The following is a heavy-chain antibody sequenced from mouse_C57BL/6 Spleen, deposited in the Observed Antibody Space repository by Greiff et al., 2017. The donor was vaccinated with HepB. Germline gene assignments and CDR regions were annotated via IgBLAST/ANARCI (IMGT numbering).Heavy chain of an antibody. J-gene: IGHJ3*01. CDR2: INPNNGGT. CDR3: AREKVSSNYGWFAY. CDR1: GYTFTDYN. V-gene: IGHV1-18*01. D-gene: IGHD2-5*01. Sequence: EVQLQQSGPELVKPGASVKIPCKASGYTFTDYNMDWVKQSHGKSLEWIGDINPNNGGTIYNQKFKGKATLTVDKSSSTAYMELRSLTSEDTAVYYCAREKVSSNYGWFAYWGQGTLVTVSA.